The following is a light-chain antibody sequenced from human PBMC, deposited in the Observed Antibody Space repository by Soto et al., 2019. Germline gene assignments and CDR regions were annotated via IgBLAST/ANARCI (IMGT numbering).Light chain of an antibody. CDR1: QSVSSN. CDR2: GAS. J-gene: IGKJ4*01. CDR3: QQYNNWPLT. V-gene: IGKV3-15*01. Sequence: EIVMTQSPATLSVSPGERATLSCRASQSVSSNLAWYQQKPGQAPRLLIYGASTRATGIPSRFSGSGSGTELTLTISSLQSADFSVSYCQQYNNWPLTFGGGTKVEIK.